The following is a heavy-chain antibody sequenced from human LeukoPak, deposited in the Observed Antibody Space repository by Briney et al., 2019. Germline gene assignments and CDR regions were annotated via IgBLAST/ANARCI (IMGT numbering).Heavy chain of an antibody. D-gene: IGHD1-26*01. CDR2: IYPDDSDT. Sequence: GESLKISCKGSGYSFSTYWIGWVRQMPGKGLEWMGIIYPDDSDTRCSPSFRGQVTISADKSITTAYLQWSSLKASDTAIYYFARLGAVAYDFDYWGQGTLVTVTS. J-gene: IGHJ4*02. CDR1: GYSFSTYW. V-gene: IGHV5-51*01. CDR3: ARLGAVAYDFDY.